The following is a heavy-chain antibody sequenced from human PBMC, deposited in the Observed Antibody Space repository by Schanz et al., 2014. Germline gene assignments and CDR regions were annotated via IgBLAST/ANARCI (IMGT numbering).Heavy chain of an antibody. Sequence: QVQLVQSGAEVKKPGASMKVSCKASGGTFSTYPINWLRQAPGQGLEWMGGIIPIHGIVNYAQTFQDRVMISADNSTTTAYMELSSLRSDDTAVYYCARRGGPEDVFDIWGQGTILTVSS. V-gene: IGHV1-69*10. D-gene: IGHD5-12*01. CDR2: IIPIHGIV. J-gene: IGHJ3*02. CDR1: GGTFSTYP. CDR3: ARRGGPEDVFDI.